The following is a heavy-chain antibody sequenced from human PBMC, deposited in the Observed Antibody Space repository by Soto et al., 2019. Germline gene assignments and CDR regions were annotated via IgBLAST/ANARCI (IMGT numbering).Heavy chain of an antibody. CDR3: ARHPHSSDGDYFY. D-gene: IGHD4-17*01. J-gene: IGHJ4*02. Sequence: HGESLKLSCTGSGYSFTRYWIGWVRQMPGKGLEWMGIIYPGDSDTRYSPSFQGQVTISADKSISTAYLQWSSLKASDTAMYYCARHPHSSDGDYFYWGQGTQVTVSS. CDR2: IYPGDSDT. CDR1: GYSFTRYW. V-gene: IGHV5-51*01.